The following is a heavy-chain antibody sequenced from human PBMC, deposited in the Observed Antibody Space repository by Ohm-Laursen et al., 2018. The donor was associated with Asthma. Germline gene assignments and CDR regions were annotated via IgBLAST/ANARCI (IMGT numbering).Heavy chain of an antibody. D-gene: IGHD7-27*01. V-gene: IGHV3-23*01. CDR2: ISSSGGST. CDR3: AAGLTGDRLGVYYYYGMDV. J-gene: IGHJ6*02. Sequence: SLRLSFTASGFTFRSYAMHWVRQAPGKALEWVSGISSSGGSTYYADNVKGRFTISRDISKNTLYLQMNSLRAEDTAVYYCAAGLTGDRLGVYYYYGMDVWGQGTTVTVSS. CDR1: GFTFRSYA.